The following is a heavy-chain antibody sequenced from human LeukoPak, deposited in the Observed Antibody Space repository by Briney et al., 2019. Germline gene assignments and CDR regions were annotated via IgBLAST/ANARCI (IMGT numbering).Heavy chain of an antibody. CDR2: IGGSGGST. CDR1: GFTFSSYA. Sequence: PGGSLRLSYVASGFTFSSYAMNWVRQAPGKGLEWVSAIGGSGGSTYYADSVKGRFTVSRDDFKNTLYLQMNSLRVEDTAVYYCAKDEAPAAGSWNYYYGMDVWGQGTTVTVSS. D-gene: IGHD6-13*01. CDR3: AKDEAPAAGSWNYYYGMDV. V-gene: IGHV3-23*01. J-gene: IGHJ6*02.